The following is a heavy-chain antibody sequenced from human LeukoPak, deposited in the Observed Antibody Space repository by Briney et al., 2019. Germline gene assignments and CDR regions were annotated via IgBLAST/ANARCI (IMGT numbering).Heavy chain of an antibody. V-gene: IGHV3-33*01. CDR3: ARWGDGKMFDY. CDR1: GFTFSHNG. J-gene: IGHJ4*02. Sequence: GGSLRLSCAASGFTFSHNGMHWVRQAPGKGLDWVAVIWYDGSNKYYAESVKGRFTISRDNSKNTVSLQMNSLRAEDTAVYYCARWGDGKMFDYWGQGVLVTVSS. D-gene: IGHD3-16*01. CDR2: IWYDGSNK.